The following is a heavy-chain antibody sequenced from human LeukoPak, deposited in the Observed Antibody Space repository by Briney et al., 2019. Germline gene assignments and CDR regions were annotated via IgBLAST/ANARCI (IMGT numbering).Heavy chain of an antibody. V-gene: IGHV3-48*02. Sequence: PGGSLRLSCAASGLTVSSYSMNWVRQAPGKGLEWVSYNSSSSSTIYYADSVKGRFTISRDNAKNSLYLQMNSLRDEDTAVYYCARARASGRSGFDYWGQGTLVTVSS. CDR1: GLTVSSYS. CDR2: NSSSSSTI. CDR3: ARARASGRSGFDY. D-gene: IGHD2-15*01. J-gene: IGHJ4*02.